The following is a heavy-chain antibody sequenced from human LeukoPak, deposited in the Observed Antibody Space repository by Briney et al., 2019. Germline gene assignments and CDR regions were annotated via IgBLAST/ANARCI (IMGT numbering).Heavy chain of an antibody. CDR1: GFTFSDYT. CDR2: ISGSSRHI. Sequence: GGSLRLSCAASGFTFSDYTMNWVRQAPGKGLEYVSSISGSSRHIYYADSVKGRFTISRDNTKSSLYLQMNSLRVEDMAVYYCARGRPHGNDYWGQGTLVTVSS. V-gene: IGHV3-21*01. D-gene: IGHD4-23*01. CDR3: ARGRPHGNDY. J-gene: IGHJ4*02.